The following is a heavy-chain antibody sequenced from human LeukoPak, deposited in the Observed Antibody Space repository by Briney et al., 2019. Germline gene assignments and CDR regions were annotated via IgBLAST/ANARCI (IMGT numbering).Heavy chain of an antibody. D-gene: IGHD2-2*01. CDR2: IYSGGST. CDR3: ARDTPAAY. Sequence: GGSLRLSCAASGFTVSSNYMSWVRQAPGKGLVWPSAIYSGGSTYYADSVKGRFTISRDNSKNTLYLQINSLRAEDTAVYYCARDTPAAYWGQGTLVTVSS. V-gene: IGHV3-53*01. J-gene: IGHJ4*02. CDR1: GFTVSSNY.